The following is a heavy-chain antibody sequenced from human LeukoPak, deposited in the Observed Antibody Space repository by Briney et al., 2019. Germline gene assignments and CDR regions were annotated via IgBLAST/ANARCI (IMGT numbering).Heavy chain of an antibody. CDR1: TFTFSTYW. CDR2: ISNDGRST. J-gene: IGHJ4*02. D-gene: IGHD4-11*01. CDR3: AREDSTTVTFYFDY. Sequence: GGSLRLSCAASTFTFSTYWMNCVRQVPGKGLVWLSRISNDGRSTSYADSVKGRFTISSDNAKNTLYLQMNRLRAEDTAVYYCAREDSTTVTFYFDYWGLGTMVAVSS. V-gene: IGHV3-74*01.